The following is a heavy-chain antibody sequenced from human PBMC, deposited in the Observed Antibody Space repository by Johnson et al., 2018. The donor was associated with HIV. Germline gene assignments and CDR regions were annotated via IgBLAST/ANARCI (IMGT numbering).Heavy chain of an antibody. CDR2: IYSGGST. Sequence: VQLVESGGGLIQPGGSLRLSCAASGFTVSSHYMSWVRQAPGKGLEWVSVIYSGGSTYYADSVKGRFTISRDNSKNTLSRHMNSLSAEDTAVYYCARPLGGAFDIWGQGTMVTVSS. D-gene: IGHD3-10*01. J-gene: IGHJ3*02. V-gene: IGHV3-53*01. CDR3: ARPLGGAFDI. CDR1: GFTVSSHY.